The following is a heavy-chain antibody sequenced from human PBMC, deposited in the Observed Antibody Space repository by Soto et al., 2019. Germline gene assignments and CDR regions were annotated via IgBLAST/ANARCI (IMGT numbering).Heavy chain of an antibody. CDR1: GFTFGDCA. V-gene: IGHV3-49*04. Sequence: GGSLRLSCRASGFTFGDCAMSWVRQAPGKGLEWVGFIRSRGSGGTSEYAASVKGRFTFSRDDSKSIAYLQMNSLKIEDTAVYYCTRDQPITPWGQGTMVTVSS. J-gene: IGHJ3*01. CDR2: IRSRGSGGTS. D-gene: IGHD3-10*01. CDR3: TRDQPITP.